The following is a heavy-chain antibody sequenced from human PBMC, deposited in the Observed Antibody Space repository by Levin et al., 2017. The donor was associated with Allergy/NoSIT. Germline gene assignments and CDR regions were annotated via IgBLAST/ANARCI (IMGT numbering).Heavy chain of an antibody. Sequence: GGSLRLSCAASGFTFNTYGMHWVRQAPGKGLEWVATTWYDGSHKDYADSVKGRFTISRDNSKNTLYLQMNSLRTEDTAVYYCARGSHYGLPRTESDPWGQGPQVIVS. V-gene: IGHV3-33*01. CDR3: ARGSHYGLPRTESDP. D-gene: IGHD3-10*01. CDR1: GFTFNTYG. J-gene: IGHJ5*02. CDR2: TWYDGSHK.